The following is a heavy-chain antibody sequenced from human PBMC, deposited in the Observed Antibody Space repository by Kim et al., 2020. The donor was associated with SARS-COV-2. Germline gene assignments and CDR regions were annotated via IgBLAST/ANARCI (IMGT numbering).Heavy chain of an antibody. J-gene: IGHJ4*02. V-gene: IGHV3-7*03. CDR2: IKEDETEK. Sequence: GGSLRLSCVASGFTLSNHWMSWVRQAPGKGLEWVANIKEDETEKYYVDSVKGRFTISRDNAKNSLYLQMNSLKSEDTAVYYCARSITHLWFSSDFWGQGTLVTVSS. CDR3: ARSITHLWFSSDF. CDR1: GFTLSNHW. D-gene: IGHD5-18*01.